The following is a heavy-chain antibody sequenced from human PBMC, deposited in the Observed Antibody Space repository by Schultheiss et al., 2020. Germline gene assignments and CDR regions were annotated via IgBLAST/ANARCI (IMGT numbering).Heavy chain of an antibody. V-gene: IGHV4-61*01. CDR1: GGSVSGGSYY. CDR3: ARMLDLVIVPAASFVMAV. Sequence: SETLSLTCTVSGGSVSGGSYYWTWIRQPPGKGLEWIGYIYYSGGTKYNPSLKSRVTLSVDTSKNQFSLKLSSVTAADTAVYYCARMLDLVIVPAASFVMAVWGQGTTVTGPS. J-gene: IGHJ6*02. D-gene: IGHD2-2*01. CDR2: IYYSGGT.